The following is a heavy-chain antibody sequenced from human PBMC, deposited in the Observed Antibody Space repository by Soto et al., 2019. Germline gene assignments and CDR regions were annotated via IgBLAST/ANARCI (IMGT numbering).Heavy chain of an antibody. Sequence: SETLSLTCAVYGGSFSGYYWSWIRQPPGKGLEWIGEINHSGSTNYNPSLKSRVTISVDTSKNQFSLKLSSVTAADTAVYYCARGPAQESMVYALLIWGQGTMVTVSS. V-gene: IGHV4-34*01. D-gene: IGHD2-8*01. J-gene: IGHJ3*02. CDR1: GGSFSGYY. CDR2: INHSGST. CDR3: ARGPAQESMVYALLI.